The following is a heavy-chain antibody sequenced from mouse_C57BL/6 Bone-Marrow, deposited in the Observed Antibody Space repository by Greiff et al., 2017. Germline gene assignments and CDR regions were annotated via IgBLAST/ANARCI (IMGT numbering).Heavy chain of an antibody. CDR3: AIYYDGYYFDV. V-gene: IGHV1-82*01. J-gene: IGHJ1*03. CDR2: IYPGDGDT. CDR1: GYAFSSSW. D-gene: IGHD2-3*01. Sequence: VKLMESGPELVKPGASVKISCKASGYAFSSSWMNWVKQRPGKGLEWIGRIYPGDGDTNYNGKFKGKATLTADKSSSTAYMQLSSLTSEDSAVYFCAIYYDGYYFDVWGTGTTVTVSS.